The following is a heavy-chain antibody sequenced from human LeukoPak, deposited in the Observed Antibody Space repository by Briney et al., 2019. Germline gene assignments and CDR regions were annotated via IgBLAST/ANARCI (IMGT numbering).Heavy chain of an antibody. Sequence: GGSLRLSCAASGFTFSSYSMNWVRQVPGKGLEWVSTINYSGGSIYYADSVKGRFTISRDNSKNTVYLQTNSLRADDTAVYYCAKAIRTSCYGCNMDVWGKGTTVTVSS. CDR3: AKAIRTSCYGCNMDV. J-gene: IGHJ6*03. CDR2: INYSGGSI. D-gene: IGHD2-2*01. V-gene: IGHV3-23*01. CDR1: GFTFSSYS.